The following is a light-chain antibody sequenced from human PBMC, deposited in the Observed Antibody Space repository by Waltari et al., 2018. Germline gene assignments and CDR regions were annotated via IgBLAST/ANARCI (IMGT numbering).Light chain of an antibody. J-gene: IGLJ3*02. V-gene: IGLV3-1*01. CDR1: KLGHKY. Sequence: YELTQPSSVSVSPGQTATIPCSGDKLGHKYTCWYQQRPGQSPVLIIYQDDKRPSGIPERFSGSSSGNTATLTISGTQAVDEADYYCQAWDTTFWVFGGGTKLTVL. CDR2: QDD. CDR3: QAWDTTFWV.